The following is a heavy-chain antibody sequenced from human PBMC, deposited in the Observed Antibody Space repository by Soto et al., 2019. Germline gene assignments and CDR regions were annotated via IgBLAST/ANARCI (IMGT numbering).Heavy chain of an antibody. J-gene: IGHJ6*03. D-gene: IGHD3-10*01. CDR1: GFTFSDYA. V-gene: IGHV3-23*01. CDR2: VNGGGDST. CDR3: ATADGSGRFSRDDSYMDV. Sequence: EVQMLESGGGLVQPGGSLRLSGAASGFTFSDYAMSWVRQAPGKGLEWFSLVNGGGDSTYYADSVRGRFTISRDNSKDTLVLQMSSLSAGDTTVYYCATADGSGRFSRDDSYMDVWGKGATVNVSS.